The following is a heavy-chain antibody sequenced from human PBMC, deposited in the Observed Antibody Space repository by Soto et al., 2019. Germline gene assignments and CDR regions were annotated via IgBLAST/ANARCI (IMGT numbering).Heavy chain of an antibody. J-gene: IGHJ2*01. CDR3: ARPHCSGGSCYDWYFDL. CDR1: GGTFSSYT. D-gene: IGHD2-15*01. Sequence: QVQLVQSGAEVKKPGSSVKVSCKASGGTFSSYTISWVRQAPGQGLEWMGRIIPILGIANYAQKFQGRVTITADKSTSTAYMELSSLRSEDTAVYYCARPHCSGGSCYDWYFDLWGHGTLVTVSS. V-gene: IGHV1-69*02. CDR2: IIPILGIA.